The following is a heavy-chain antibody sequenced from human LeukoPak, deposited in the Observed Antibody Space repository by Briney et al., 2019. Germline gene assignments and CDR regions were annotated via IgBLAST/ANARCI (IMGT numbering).Heavy chain of an antibody. Sequence: SQTLSLTCTVSGGSISSGDYYWTWIRQPPGKGLECIGYFSNSGSTYYNPSLKSRVSISVDTSKNQFSLKLSSVTAADTAVYYCARSPGKRVRIDYWGQGTLVTVSS. CDR3: ARSPGKRVRIDY. J-gene: IGHJ4*02. CDR2: FSNSGST. CDR1: GGSISSGDYY. D-gene: IGHD4-23*01. V-gene: IGHV4-30-2*01.